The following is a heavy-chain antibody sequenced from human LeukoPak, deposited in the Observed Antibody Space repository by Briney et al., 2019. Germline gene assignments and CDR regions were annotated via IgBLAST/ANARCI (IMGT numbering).Heavy chain of an antibody. J-gene: IGHJ4*02. CDR1: GYTFTSYD. Sequence: ASVKVSCKASGYTFTSYDINWVRQAPGQGLEWMGWMNPNSGNTDYAQKFQGRVTITRNTSISTAYMELSSLRPEDTAVYYCARDGTTGTTLDYWGQGTLVTVSS. CDR2: MNPNSGNT. D-gene: IGHD1-1*01. CDR3: ARDGTTGTTLDY. V-gene: IGHV1-8*03.